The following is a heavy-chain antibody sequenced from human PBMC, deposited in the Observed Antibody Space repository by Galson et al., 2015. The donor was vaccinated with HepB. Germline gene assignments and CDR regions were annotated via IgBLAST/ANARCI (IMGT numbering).Heavy chain of an antibody. Sequence: SLRLSCAASGFTFETYNMNWVRQAPGKGLEWVSSISTSGNYIYYADSVKGRFTMSRDNAKNSLSLQMNSLRVEDTAVYYCARDVWIQHYYYYYGMDVWGQGTTVTVSS. D-gene: IGHD5-18*01. V-gene: IGHV3-21*06. CDR3: ARDVWIQHYYYYYGMDV. CDR1: GFTFETYN. J-gene: IGHJ6*02. CDR2: ISTSGNYI.